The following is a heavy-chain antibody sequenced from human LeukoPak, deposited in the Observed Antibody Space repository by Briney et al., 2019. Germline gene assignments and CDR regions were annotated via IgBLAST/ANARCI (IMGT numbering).Heavy chain of an antibody. CDR2: IYYSGST. J-gene: IGHJ4*02. CDR1: GGSISSGDYY. D-gene: IGHD1-26*01. Sequence: SQTLSLTXTVSGGSISSGDYYWSWISQPPGKGLEWIGYIYYSGSTYYNPSLKSRVTISVDTSKNQFSLKLSSVTAADTAVYYCARARVGATDYFDYWGQGTLSPSPQ. CDR3: ARARVGATDYFDY. V-gene: IGHV4-30-4*08.